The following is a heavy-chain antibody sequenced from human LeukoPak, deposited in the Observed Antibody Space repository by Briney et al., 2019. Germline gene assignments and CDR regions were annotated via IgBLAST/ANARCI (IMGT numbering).Heavy chain of an antibody. D-gene: IGHD5-24*01. J-gene: IGHJ4*02. CDR2: ISGSGGNT. Sequence: PGGSLRLSCAASGFTFSSYAMNWVRQAPGKGLEWVSGISGSGGNTYYAASVKGRFTISRDNSKNTLYLQMNSLRAEDTAVYYCAKPRDGYNSPFDYWGQGTLVTASS. V-gene: IGHV3-23*01. CDR1: GFTFSSYA. CDR3: AKPRDGYNSPFDY.